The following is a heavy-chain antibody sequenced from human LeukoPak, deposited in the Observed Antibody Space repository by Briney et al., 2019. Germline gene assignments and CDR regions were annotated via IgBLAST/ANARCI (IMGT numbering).Heavy chain of an antibody. V-gene: IGHV1-18*04. CDR1: GYTFTSYG. CDR2: ISAYNGNT. Sequence: ASVKVSCKASGYTFTSYGITWVRQAPGQGLEWVGWISAYNGNTNYEQKLQGRVTMTRDTSTSTVYMELRSLRSDDTAVYYCARVDEDGFDYWGQGTLVTVSS. J-gene: IGHJ4*02. CDR3: ARVDEDGFDY.